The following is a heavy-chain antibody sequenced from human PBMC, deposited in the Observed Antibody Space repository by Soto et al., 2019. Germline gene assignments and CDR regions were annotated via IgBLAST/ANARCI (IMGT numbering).Heavy chain of an antibody. J-gene: IGHJ4*02. Sequence: EVQLLESGGGLVQPGGSLRLSCAASGFTFSSYAMSWVRQAPGKGLAWVSAISGSGGITYYADSVKGRFTISRDNSKNTMYMQMHSLRAEDTAVYYCANVGQVYYDSSGSRGPVRYYFDYWGQGTLVTVSS. V-gene: IGHV3-23*01. D-gene: IGHD3-22*01. CDR1: GFTFSSYA. CDR2: ISGSGGIT. CDR3: ANVGQVYYDSSGSRGPVRYYFDY.